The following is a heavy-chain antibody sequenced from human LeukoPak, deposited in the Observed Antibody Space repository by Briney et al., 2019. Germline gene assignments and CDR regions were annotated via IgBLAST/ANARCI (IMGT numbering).Heavy chain of an antibody. CDR3: AKVPDNWNYSPI. Sequence: GGSLRLSCAASGFTFSIYAMSWVRQAPGKGLEWVSAISGSGGSTYYADSVKGRFTISRDNSKNTLYLQMNSLRAEDTAVYYCAKVPDNWNYSPIWGQGTMVTVSS. CDR2: ISGSGGST. D-gene: IGHD1-7*01. J-gene: IGHJ3*02. CDR1: GFTFSIYA. V-gene: IGHV3-23*01.